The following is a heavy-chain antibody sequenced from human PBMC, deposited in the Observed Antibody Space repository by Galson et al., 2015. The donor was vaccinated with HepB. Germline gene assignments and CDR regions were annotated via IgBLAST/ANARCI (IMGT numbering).Heavy chain of an antibody. Sequence: SLRLSCAASGFTFSSYAMSWVRQAPGKGLEWVSAISGSGGSTYYADSVKGRFTISRDNSKNTLYLQMNSLRAEDTAVYYCAKRNRYCSSTSCVNWFDLWGQGTLVTVSS. J-gene: IGHJ5*02. V-gene: IGHV3-23*01. CDR2: ISGSGGST. D-gene: IGHD2-2*01. CDR3: AKRNRYCSSTSCVNWFDL. CDR1: GFTFSSYA.